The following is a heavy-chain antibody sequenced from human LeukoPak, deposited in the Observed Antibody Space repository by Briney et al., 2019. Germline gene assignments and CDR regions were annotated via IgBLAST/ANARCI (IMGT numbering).Heavy chain of an antibody. CDR2: IIPIFGTA. D-gene: IGHD3-10*01. CDR3: ARVRGQFRWVYGMDV. V-gene: IGHV1-69*13. CDR1: GGTFSSYA. J-gene: IGHJ6*02. Sequence: SVKVSCKASGGTFSSYAISWVRQAPGQGLEWMGGIIPIFGTANYAQKFQGRVTITADESTSAAYMELSSLRSEDTAVYYCARVRGQFRWVYGMDVWGQGTTVTVSS.